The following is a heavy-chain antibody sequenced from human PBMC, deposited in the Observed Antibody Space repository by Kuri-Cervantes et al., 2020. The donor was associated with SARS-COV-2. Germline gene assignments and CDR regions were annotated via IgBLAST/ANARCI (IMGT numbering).Heavy chain of an antibody. J-gene: IGHJ4*02. Sequence: SETLSLTCAVYGESFIGYYWSWVRQPPGKGLEWIGDINHSGSTNYNPSLNRRVSISIDASKNQSSLKLTSVTAADTAAYYCARDLQKWEQPEYWGQGALVTVSS. CDR1: GESFIGYY. D-gene: IGHD1-26*01. CDR3: ARDLQKWEQPEY. CDR2: INHSGST. V-gene: IGHV4-34*01.